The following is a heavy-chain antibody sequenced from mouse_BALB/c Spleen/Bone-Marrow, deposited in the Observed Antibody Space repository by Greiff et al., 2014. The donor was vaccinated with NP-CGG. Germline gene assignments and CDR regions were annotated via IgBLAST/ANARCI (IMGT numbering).Heavy chain of an antibody. Sequence: VQLQQSGAELVKPGASVKLSCTASGFNTKDNYMHWVKQRPEQGLEWIGRIDPADGNIRYDPKFQGKATITADTSSNTAYMQRSSLTSEDTAVYYCAADYYGSSSLAYWGQGTLLTVSA. CDR1: GFNTKDNY. CDR3: AADYYGSSSLAY. J-gene: IGHJ3*01. V-gene: IGHV14-3*02. D-gene: IGHD1-1*01. CDR2: IDPADGNI.